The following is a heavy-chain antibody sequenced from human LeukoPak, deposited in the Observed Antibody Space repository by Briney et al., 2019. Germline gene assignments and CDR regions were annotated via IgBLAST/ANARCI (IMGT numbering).Heavy chain of an antibody. V-gene: IGHV3-23*01. CDR3: GRDPNGDYVDAFEF. J-gene: IGHJ3*01. Sequence: GGSLRLSCAASGFTFSEYALVWVRQAPGKGLEWVSASSSGGANTLYADAVKGRFTISRDNSKNTLYLQMDSLRAEDTAVYFCGRDPNGDYVDAFEFWGHGTMVIVSS. CDR2: SSSGGANT. CDR1: GFTFSEYA. D-gene: IGHD4-17*01.